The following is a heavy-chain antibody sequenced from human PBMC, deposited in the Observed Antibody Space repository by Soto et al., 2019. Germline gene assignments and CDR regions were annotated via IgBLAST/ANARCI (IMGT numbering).Heavy chain of an antibody. D-gene: IGHD3-22*01. CDR1: GFPFSSYA. V-gene: IGHV3-30-3*01. CDR3: ATDYYASSGYYYGEYYFDY. CDR2: ISYDGSNK. Sequence: PWGALRLSCAASGFPFSSYAMHLVRQSPGKGLEWVAFISYDGSNKYYADSVKGRFTISRDNSKNTLYLQMNSLRAEDTAVYYCATDYYASSGYYYGEYYFDYWCQGTVVTVSS. J-gene: IGHJ4*01.